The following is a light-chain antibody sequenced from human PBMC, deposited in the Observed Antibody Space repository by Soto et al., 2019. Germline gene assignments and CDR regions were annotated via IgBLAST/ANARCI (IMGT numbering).Light chain of an antibody. CDR2: DVT. V-gene: IGLV2-11*01. Sequence: QSALTQPRSVSGSPGQSVTFSCTGASSDVGAYNSVSWYQQHPGEAPKLIIYDVTKRPSGVPDRFSGSKSGNTASLTISGLQADDEADYYCCSSAGSYTWVFGTGTKLTVL. CDR3: CSSAGSYTWV. CDR1: SSDVGAYNS. J-gene: IGLJ1*01.